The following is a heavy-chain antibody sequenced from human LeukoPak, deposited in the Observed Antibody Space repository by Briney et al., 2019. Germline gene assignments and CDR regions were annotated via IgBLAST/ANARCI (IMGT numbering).Heavy chain of an antibody. Sequence: PSETLSLTCTVSGGSISSGGYYSSWIRQHPGKGLEWIGYIYYSGSTYYNPSLKSRVTISVDTSKNQFSLKLSSVTAADTAVYYCARWSEAAAFDFWGQGTLVTVPS. CDR1: GGSISSGGYY. V-gene: IGHV4-31*03. CDR2: IYYSGST. J-gene: IGHJ4*02. D-gene: IGHD6-19*01. CDR3: ARWSEAAAFDF.